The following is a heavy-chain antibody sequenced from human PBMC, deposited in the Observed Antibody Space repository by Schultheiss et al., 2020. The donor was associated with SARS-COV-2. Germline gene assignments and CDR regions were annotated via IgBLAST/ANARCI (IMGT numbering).Heavy chain of an antibody. J-gene: IGHJ4*02. Sequence: GGSLRLSCAASGFTFSIYGFHWVRQSPGKGLEWMALISYDGNNKYFSDSVKGRFTISRDNAKNSLYLQMNSQRAEDTAVYYCAIPNYYGSGSYCIDYWGQGTLVTVSS. CDR1: GFTFSIYG. CDR3: AIPNYYGSGSYCIDY. V-gene: IGHV3-30*03. CDR2: ISYDGNNK. D-gene: IGHD3-10*01.